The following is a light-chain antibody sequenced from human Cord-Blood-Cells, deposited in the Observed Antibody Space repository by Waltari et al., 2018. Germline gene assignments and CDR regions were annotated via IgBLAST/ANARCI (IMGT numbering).Light chain of an antibody. CDR3: QQRSNWPPLT. J-gene: IGKJ4*01. CDR2: DAS. Sequence: EIVLTQSPATLSLSPGERATLSCRASQSVSSYLAWYTPKPGQAPKLLIYDASNRATGIPARFSGSGSGTDFTFTVSSLEPEDVAVYYCQQRSNWPPLTFGGGTKVEIK. V-gene: IGKV3-11*01. CDR1: QSVSSY.